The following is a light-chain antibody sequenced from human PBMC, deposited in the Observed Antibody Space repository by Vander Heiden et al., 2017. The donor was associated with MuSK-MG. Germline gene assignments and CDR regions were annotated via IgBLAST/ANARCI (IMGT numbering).Light chain of an antibody. CDR2: KDR. J-gene: IGLJ3*02. V-gene: IGLV3-27*01. CDR1: VLAKKY. CDR3: YAAADNKGV. Sequence: SYELTQPSAVSVSPGQTARITCSGDVLAKKYARWFQQKPGQAPVLVIYKDRGRTAGIPGRFSGSSSGTTVTLTIRGAQGGDEDYYYCYAAADNKGVFGGGTKLTVL.